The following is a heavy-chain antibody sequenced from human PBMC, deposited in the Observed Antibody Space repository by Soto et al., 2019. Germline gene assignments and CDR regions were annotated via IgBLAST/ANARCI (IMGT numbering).Heavy chain of an antibody. D-gene: IGHD1-1*01. V-gene: IGHV3-33*01. CDR2: IVSDGSAK. CDR1: GFPFSTYG. CDR3: ARDDAFGNENGFDI. J-gene: IGHJ3*02. Sequence: GGSLRLSCAVSGFPFSTYGCHWVRQPPGKGLEWVAVIVSDGSAKYHADSVEGRFTISRDNSKDTLYLQMNSLRAEDTAVYYCARDDAFGNENGFDIWGQGTMVTVSS.